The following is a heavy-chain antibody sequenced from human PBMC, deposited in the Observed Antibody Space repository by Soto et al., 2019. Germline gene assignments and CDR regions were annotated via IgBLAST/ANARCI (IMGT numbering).Heavy chain of an antibody. D-gene: IGHD2-21*02. CDR3: VAELYSGGGCFSFDC. CDR2: IIVASGRT. J-gene: IGHJ3*01. CDR1: GFTFTNSA. V-gene: IGHV1-58*01. Sequence: QVQIVQCGHEVKRPGTSVRVSCKPSGFTFTNSAVQWVRQARGQRLEWIGWIIVASGRTNYAREVQERVTISRDTSTATAYKELDGLRYEDTAVYYCVAELYSGGGCFSFDCWGQGTMVNVSS.